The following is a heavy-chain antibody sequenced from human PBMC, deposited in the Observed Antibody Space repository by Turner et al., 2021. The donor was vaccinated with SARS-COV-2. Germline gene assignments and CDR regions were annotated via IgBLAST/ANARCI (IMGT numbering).Heavy chain of an antibody. Sequence: EVQLLEAGGGLVQPGGSLRLSCAASGFTFSSYAMSWLRQAPGKGLEWVSASRGSGGSTFYAESVKGWFTISRDDSKNTLYLQMNSLRAEDTAVYYCAKDIRTTPIAVAGRGAFDIWGQGTMVTVSS. D-gene: IGHD6-19*01. CDR1: GFTFSSYA. V-gene: IGHV3-23*01. CDR2: SRGSGGST. J-gene: IGHJ3*02. CDR3: AKDIRTTPIAVAGRGAFDI.